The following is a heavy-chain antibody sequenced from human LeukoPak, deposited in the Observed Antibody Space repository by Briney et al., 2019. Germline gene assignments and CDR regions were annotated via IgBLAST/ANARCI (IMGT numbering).Heavy chain of an antibody. CDR1: GGSISSGGYY. CDR2: IYYSGST. D-gene: IGHD3-22*01. J-gene: IGHJ4*02. Sequence: PSETLSLTCTVSGGSISSGGYYWRWIRQHPGKGLEWIVYIYYSGSTYYNPSIKSRVTISVDTSKNQFSLKLSSVTAADTAVYYCASWYYYDSSGYYYFDYWGQGTLVTVSS. CDR3: ASWYYYDSSGYYYFDY. V-gene: IGHV4-31*03.